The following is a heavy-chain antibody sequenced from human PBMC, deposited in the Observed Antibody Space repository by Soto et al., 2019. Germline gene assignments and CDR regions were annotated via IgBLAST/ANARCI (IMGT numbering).Heavy chain of an antibody. V-gene: IGHV3-7*01. Sequence: PGGSLRLSCAVSGFTLGTHWMTWVRQAPGKGLEWVANIKEDGTEKYYVDSVKGRFTISRDNAKNSLFLQMNSLTVEDTAVYYCAREFLLRFGGNFGMDVWGPGTTVTVSS. CDR1: GFTLGTHW. CDR3: AREFLLRFGGNFGMDV. D-gene: IGHD2-21*01. J-gene: IGHJ6*02. CDR2: IKEDGTEK.